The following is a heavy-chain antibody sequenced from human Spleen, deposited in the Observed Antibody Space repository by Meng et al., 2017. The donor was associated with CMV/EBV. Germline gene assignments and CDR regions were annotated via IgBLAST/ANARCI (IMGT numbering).Heavy chain of an antibody. CDR3: ARHPMSSGRTGTESGWFDP. D-gene: IGHD1-26*01. Sequence: SETLSLTCTVSGGSISSSSYYWGWIRQPPGKGLEWIGSIYYSGSTYYNPSLKSRVTISVDTSKNQFSLKLNAVTAADTAVYYCARHPMSSGRTGTESGWFDPWGQGTLVTVSS. CDR1: GGSISSSSYY. J-gene: IGHJ5*02. V-gene: IGHV4-39*01. CDR2: IYYSGST.